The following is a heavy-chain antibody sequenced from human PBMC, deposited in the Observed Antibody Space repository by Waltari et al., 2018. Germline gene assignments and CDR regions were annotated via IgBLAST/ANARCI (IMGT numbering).Heavy chain of an antibody. Sequence: VQLVQSGAEVKKPGASVKVSCKASGYSFTSFDIYWVRQAAGQGLEWMGRMKPDSGNTGYAEKVQGRVTMTRDTSISTAYMELSSLRSEDTAVYYCAREFFYSDAFTGVWGQGTLVTVSS. V-gene: IGHV1-8*01. J-gene: IGHJ4*02. CDR2: MKPDSGNT. D-gene: IGHD4-17*01. CDR1: GYSFTSFD. CDR3: AREFFYSDAFTGV.